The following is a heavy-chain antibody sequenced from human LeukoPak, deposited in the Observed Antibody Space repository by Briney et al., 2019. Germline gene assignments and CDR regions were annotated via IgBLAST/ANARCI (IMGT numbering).Heavy chain of an antibody. J-gene: IGHJ4*02. CDR1: GGSFSAYY. D-gene: IGHD5-18*01. V-gene: IGHV4-34*01. CDR3: ARGGGVDTVMDY. CDR2: INHSGST. Sequence: SETLCLTCAVYGGSFSAYYWSWIRQPPGKGLEWIGEINHSGSTNYNPSLKSRVTISVDTSKNQFSLKLSSVTAADTAVYYCARGGGVDTVMDYRGQGTLVTVSS.